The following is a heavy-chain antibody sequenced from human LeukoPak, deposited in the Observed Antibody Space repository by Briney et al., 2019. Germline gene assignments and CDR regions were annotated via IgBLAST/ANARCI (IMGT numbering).Heavy chain of an antibody. CDR3: AKDGGIVATKDAFDI. CDR2: ISTGGGST. CDR1: GFTFSSHA. D-gene: IGHD5-12*01. J-gene: IGHJ3*02. Sequence: GGSLRLSCAASGFTFSSHAMSWVRQAPGKGLEWVSAISTGGGSTFYADSVKGRFTISRDNSKNTLYLQMNSLRAEDTALYYCAKDGGIVATKDAFDIWGQGTMVTVSS. V-gene: IGHV3-23*01.